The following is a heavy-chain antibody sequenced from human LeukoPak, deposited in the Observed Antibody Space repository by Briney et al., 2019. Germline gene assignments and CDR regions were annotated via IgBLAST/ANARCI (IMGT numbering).Heavy chain of an antibody. CDR3: ARGSVIAVAGTGLYY. J-gene: IGHJ4*02. D-gene: IGHD6-19*01. V-gene: IGHV1-2*02. Sequence: ASVKVSCKASGYTFTGYYMHWVRQAPGQGLEWMGWINPNSGGTNYAQKFQGRVTMTRDTSISTAYMELSRLRSDDTAVYYCARGSVIAVAGTGLYYWGQGTLVTVSS. CDR1: GYTFTGYY. CDR2: INPNSGGT.